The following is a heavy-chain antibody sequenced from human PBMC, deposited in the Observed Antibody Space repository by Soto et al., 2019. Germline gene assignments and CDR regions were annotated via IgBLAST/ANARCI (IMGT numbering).Heavy chain of an antibody. Sequence: QVQLVESGGGVVQPGRSLRLSCAASGFTFSSYGMHWVRQAPGKGLEWVAVIWYDGSNKYYADSVKGRFTISRDNSKNTLYLQMNSLRAEDTAVYYCARDREAYCSGGSCLNWFDPWGQGTLVTVSS. CDR3: ARDREAYCSGGSCLNWFDP. J-gene: IGHJ5*02. CDR2: IWYDGSNK. D-gene: IGHD2-15*01. CDR1: GFTFSSYG. V-gene: IGHV3-33*01.